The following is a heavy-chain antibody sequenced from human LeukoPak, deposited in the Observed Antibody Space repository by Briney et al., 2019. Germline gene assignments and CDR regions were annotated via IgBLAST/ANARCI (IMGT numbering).Heavy chain of an antibody. J-gene: IGHJ5*02. V-gene: IGHV4-39*02. CDR2: ICYSGST. CDR3: AREDSIPHPNWFDP. D-gene: IGHD3-22*01. Sequence: PSETLSLTCTVSGASISSSNYCWGWIRQPPGKGLEWIGTICYSGSTYYDPSLKSRVTISVDASKNQFSLKMSSVTAADTAVYYCAREDSIPHPNWFDPWGQGTLVTVSS. CDR1: GASISSSNYC.